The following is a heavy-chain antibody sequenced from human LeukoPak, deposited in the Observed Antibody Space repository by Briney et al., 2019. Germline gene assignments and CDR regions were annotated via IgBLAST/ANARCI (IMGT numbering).Heavy chain of an antibody. CDR1: GGSISSYY. Sequence: SETLSLTCTVSGGSISSYYWSWIRQSPGKGLEWIGYIYYSESTNYNPSLKSRVTISVDPSKNQFSLKLRSVTAADTAVYYCAREGYASGWNDYWGQGTLVTVSS. CDR2: IYYSEST. J-gene: IGHJ4*02. D-gene: IGHD6-19*01. CDR3: AREGYASGWNDY. V-gene: IGHV4-59*01.